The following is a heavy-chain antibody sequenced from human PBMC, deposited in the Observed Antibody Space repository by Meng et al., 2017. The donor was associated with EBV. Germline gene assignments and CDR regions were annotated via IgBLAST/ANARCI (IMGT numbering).Heavy chain of an antibody. Sequence: QLQLRESGPGQVKPSETLSLTCPGSGDSISSFYYWGWIRQPPGRGLEWIGSVHYTGSTYYSPSLKSRVTVSVDTSKNQFSLRLTSVTAADTAVYYCARPFPSWQSPRLDPFGAWGQGTLVTVDS. CDR2: VHYTGST. CDR3: ARPFPSWQSPRLDPFGA. V-gene: IGHV4-39*01. D-gene: IGHD6-19*01. CDR1: GDSISSFYY. J-gene: IGHJ5*02.